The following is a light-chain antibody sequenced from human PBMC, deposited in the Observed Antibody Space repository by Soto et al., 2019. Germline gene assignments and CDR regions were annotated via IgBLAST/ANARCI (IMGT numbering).Light chain of an antibody. CDR3: QQYDNWPPIT. CDR1: QSVSSN. Sequence: EIVLTQSPATLSVSPGERATLSCRASQSVSSNLAWYQQKHGQAPRLLIYGASTRATGIPARFSGSGSGTEFTLTICSLQSEDFAVYYCQQYDNWPPITFGQGTRLEI. J-gene: IGKJ5*01. V-gene: IGKV3-15*01. CDR2: GAS.